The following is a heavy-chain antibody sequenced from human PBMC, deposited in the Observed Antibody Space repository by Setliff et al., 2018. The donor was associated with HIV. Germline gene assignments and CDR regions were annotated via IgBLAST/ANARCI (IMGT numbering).Heavy chain of an antibody. Sequence: SETLSLTCTVSGGSISSGNYYWSWIRQPAGKGLEWIGRIYTSGSTNYNPSLKSRVTISLDTSKNQFSLNLSSVTAADTAVYYCARETYYYDNPQYYYYYMDVWGKGTTVTVSS. CDR1: GGSISSGNYY. D-gene: IGHD3-22*01. V-gene: IGHV4-61*02. J-gene: IGHJ6*03. CDR3: ARETYYYDNPQYYYYYMDV. CDR2: IYTSGST.